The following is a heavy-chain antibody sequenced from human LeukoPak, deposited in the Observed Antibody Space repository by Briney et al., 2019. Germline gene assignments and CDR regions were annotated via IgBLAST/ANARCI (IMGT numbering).Heavy chain of an antibody. Sequence: ASVKVSCKASGYTFTSYDINWVRQATGQGLEWMGWMNPNSGNTGYAQKFQGRVTMTRNTSISTAYMELSSLRSEDTAVYYCAREVYLYNWFDPWGQGTLVTVSS. J-gene: IGHJ5*02. CDR3: AREVYLYNWFDP. D-gene: IGHD2-8*01. CDR1: GYTFTSYD. CDR2: MNPNSGNT. V-gene: IGHV1-8*01.